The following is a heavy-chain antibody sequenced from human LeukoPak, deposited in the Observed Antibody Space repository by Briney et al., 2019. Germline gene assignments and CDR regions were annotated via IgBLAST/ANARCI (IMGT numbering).Heavy chain of an antibody. CDR3: AKATQTRGYSYGYAPFDY. Sequence: GGSLRLSCAASGFTFSSYAMSWVRQAPGKGLEWVSAISGSGGSTYYADSVKGRFTISRGNSKNTLYLQMNSLRAEDTAVYYCAKATQTRGYSYGYAPFDYWGQGTLVTVSS. CDR1: GFTFSSYA. V-gene: IGHV3-23*01. J-gene: IGHJ4*02. CDR2: ISGSGGST. D-gene: IGHD5-18*01.